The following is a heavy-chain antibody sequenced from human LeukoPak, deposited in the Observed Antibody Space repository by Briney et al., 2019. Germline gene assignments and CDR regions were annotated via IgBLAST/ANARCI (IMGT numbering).Heavy chain of an antibody. CDR3: AKDIAPTPYYYGMDV. Sequence: PGGSLRLSCAASGFTFYDYAMHWVRQTPGKGLVWVSGISWNSASIGYADSVKGRFTISRDNARNSLYLQMNSLRAEDTALYYCAKDIAPTPYYYGMDVWGQRTTVTVSS. V-gene: IGHV3-9*01. CDR1: GFTFYDYA. J-gene: IGHJ6*02. CDR2: ISWNSASI. D-gene: IGHD4-23*01.